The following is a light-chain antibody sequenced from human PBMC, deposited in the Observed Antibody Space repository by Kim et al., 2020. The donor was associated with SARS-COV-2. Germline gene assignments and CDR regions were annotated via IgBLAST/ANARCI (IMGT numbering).Light chain of an antibody. Sequence: LGASVKLTCTLSSGHSSYASAWHQQQPGKGPRYLMTLNSDGSNRKGDGIPDRFSGSSSGAERYLTISSLQSEDEADYYCQTWGTVVFGGGTQLTVL. CDR3: QTWGTVV. CDR1: SGHSSYA. CDR2: LNSDGSN. V-gene: IGLV4-69*01. J-gene: IGLJ2*01.